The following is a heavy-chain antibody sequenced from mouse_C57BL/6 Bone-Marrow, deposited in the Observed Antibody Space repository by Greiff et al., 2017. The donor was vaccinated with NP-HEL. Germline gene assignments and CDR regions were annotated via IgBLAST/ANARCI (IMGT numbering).Heavy chain of an antibody. Sequence: QVQLKESGAELVRPGTSVKVSCKASGYAFTNYLIEWVKQRPGQGLEWIGVINPGSGGTNYNEKFKGKATLTADKSSSTAYMQLSSLTSEDSAVYFCARWDLGLAYWGQGTLVTVSA. D-gene: IGHD4-1*01. J-gene: IGHJ3*01. V-gene: IGHV1-54*01. CDR1: GYAFTNYL. CDR3: ARWDLGLAY. CDR2: INPGSGGT.